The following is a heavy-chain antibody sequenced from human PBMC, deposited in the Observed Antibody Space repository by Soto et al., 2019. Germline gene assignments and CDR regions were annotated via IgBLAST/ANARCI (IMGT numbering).Heavy chain of an antibody. CDR1: GFPFSSYS. J-gene: IGHJ4*02. CDR2: ISSSSSTI. CDR3: ARDRRSGYSYGPFDY. Sequence: PGGSLRLSCAASGFPFSSYSMNWVRQAPGKGLEWVSYISSSSSTIYYADSVKGRFTISRDNAKNSLYLQMNSLRAEDTAVYYCARDRRSGYSYGPFDYWGQGTLVTVSS. V-gene: IGHV3-48*01. D-gene: IGHD5-18*01.